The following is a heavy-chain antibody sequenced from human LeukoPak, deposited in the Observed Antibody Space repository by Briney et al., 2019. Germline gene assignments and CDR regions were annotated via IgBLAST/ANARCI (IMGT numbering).Heavy chain of an antibody. Sequence: PGGSLRLSCAASGFTFSSYSMNWVRQAPGKGLEWVSYISSSSSTIYYADSVKGRFTISRDNAKNSLYLQMNSLRAEDTAVYYCARDGDVDIVATINFDYWGQGTLVTVSS. V-gene: IGHV3-48*04. CDR1: GFTFSSYS. CDR3: ARDGDVDIVATINFDY. CDR2: ISSSSSTI. D-gene: IGHD5-12*01. J-gene: IGHJ4*02.